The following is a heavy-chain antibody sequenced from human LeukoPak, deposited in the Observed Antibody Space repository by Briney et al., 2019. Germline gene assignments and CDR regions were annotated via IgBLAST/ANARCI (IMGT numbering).Heavy chain of an antibody. J-gene: IGHJ3*02. D-gene: IGHD3-9*01. CDR1: GGSFSGYY. CDR3: ARDGGKGYFDWLDAFDI. V-gene: IGHV4-34*01. CDR2: INHSGST. Sequence: PSETLSLTCAVYGGSFSGYYWSWIRQPPGKGLEWIGEINHSGSTNYNPSLKSRVTISVDTSKNQFSLKLSSVTAADTAVYYCARDGGKGYFDWLDAFDIWGQGTMVTVSS.